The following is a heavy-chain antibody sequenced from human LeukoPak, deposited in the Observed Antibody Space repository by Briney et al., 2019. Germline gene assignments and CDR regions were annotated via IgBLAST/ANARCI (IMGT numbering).Heavy chain of an antibody. V-gene: IGHV3-64*02. CDR1: GFTFSGYT. J-gene: IGHJ6*03. Sequence: GGSLRLSCAASGFTFSGYTLHWVRQAPGRDLEYVSAIISRGGSTHYADSVKGRFTVSRDNSKNTLYLQMDSLRAEDMAVYYCARITMGATSANFYYYSLDAWGKGTTVTVSS. CDR3: ARITMGATSANFYYYSLDA. D-gene: IGHD3-3*01. CDR2: IISRGGST.